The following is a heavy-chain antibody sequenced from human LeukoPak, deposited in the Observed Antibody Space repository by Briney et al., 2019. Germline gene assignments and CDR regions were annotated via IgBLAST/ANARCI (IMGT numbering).Heavy chain of an antibody. CDR3: ARLATVTTYCYYMDV. Sequence: GGSLRLSCAASGFTFDEYGMSWVRQAPGKGLEWVSGINWNGGSTGYADSVKGRFTISRDNAKNSLYLQMNSLRAEDTALYYCARLATVTTYCYYMDVWGKGTTVTVSS. V-gene: IGHV3-20*04. CDR2: INWNGGST. D-gene: IGHD4-17*01. J-gene: IGHJ6*03. CDR1: GFTFDEYG.